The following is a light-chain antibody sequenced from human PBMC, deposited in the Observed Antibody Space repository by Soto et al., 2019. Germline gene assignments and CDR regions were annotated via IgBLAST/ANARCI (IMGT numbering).Light chain of an antibody. CDR2: DVS. Sequence: SALPQPSSVSVSPGQWITISCPGTSSDVGGYNYVSWYQQHPGKAPKLMIYDVSNRPSGVSNRFSGSKSGNTASLTISGLQAEDEADYYCSSYTSSSTYVFGTGTKVTVL. CDR3: SSYTSSSTYV. J-gene: IGLJ1*01. CDR1: SSDVGGYNY. V-gene: IGLV2-14*01.